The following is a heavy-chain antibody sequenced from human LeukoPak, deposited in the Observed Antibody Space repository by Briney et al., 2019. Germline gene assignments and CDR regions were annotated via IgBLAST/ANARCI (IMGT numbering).Heavy chain of an antibody. D-gene: IGHD3-22*01. CDR3: ARATPSMIVASSPDY. J-gene: IGHJ4*02. Sequence: GGSLRLSCAASGFTFSSYAMHWVRQALGKGLEWVAVISYDGSNKYYADSVKGRFTISRDNSKNTLYLQMNSLRAEDTAVYYCARATPSMIVASSPDYWGQGTLVTVSS. CDR2: ISYDGSNK. V-gene: IGHV3-30*01. CDR1: GFTFSSYA.